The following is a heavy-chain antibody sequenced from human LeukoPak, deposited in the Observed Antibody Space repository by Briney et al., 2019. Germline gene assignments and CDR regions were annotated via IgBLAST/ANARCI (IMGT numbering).Heavy chain of an antibody. CDR3: ARDLRGYSSSWYSDYYYYGMDV. D-gene: IGHD6-13*01. Sequence: APVKLSCKASGYTFTSYGISWMRQAPGQGLEWMGWISAYNGNTNYAQKLQGRVTMTTDTSTSTAYMELRSLRSDDTAVYYCARDLRGYSSSWYSDYYYYGMDVWGQGTTVTVSS. J-gene: IGHJ6*02. CDR2: ISAYNGNT. V-gene: IGHV1-18*01. CDR1: GYTFTSYG.